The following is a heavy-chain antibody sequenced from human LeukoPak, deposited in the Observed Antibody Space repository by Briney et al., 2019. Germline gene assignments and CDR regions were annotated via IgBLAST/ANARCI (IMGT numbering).Heavy chain of an antibody. CDR1: GFTFSSYW. J-gene: IGHJ1*01. V-gene: IGHV3-7*04. CDR3: ARAIRGSAVDTGDR. Sequence: GGSLRLSCAAFGFTFSSYWMRWVRQAPGKGLEGVANIKNDGSEEYYVDSVKGRFTISRDNAKNSLFLQMNSLTVEDTAVYYCARAIRGSAVDTGDRWGQGTLVNGSS. D-gene: IGHD3-10*01. CDR2: IKNDGSEE.